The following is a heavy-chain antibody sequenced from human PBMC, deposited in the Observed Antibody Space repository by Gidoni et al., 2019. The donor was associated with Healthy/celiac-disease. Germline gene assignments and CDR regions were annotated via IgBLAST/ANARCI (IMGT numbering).Heavy chain of an antibody. J-gene: IGHJ4*02. CDR2: IWYDGSNK. D-gene: IGHD5-12*01. Sequence: QVQLVESGGGVVQPGRSLRLSCAASGFTFSSYGMHWVRQAPGKGLGWVAVIWYDGSNKYYADSVKGRFTISRDNSKNTLYLQMNSLRAEDTAVYYCARDFGYGRRFDYWGQGTLVTVSS. V-gene: IGHV3-33*01. CDR1: GFTFSSYG. CDR3: ARDFGYGRRFDY.